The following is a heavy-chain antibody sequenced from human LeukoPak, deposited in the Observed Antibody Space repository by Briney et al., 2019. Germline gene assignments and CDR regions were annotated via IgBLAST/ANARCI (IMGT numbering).Heavy chain of an antibody. J-gene: IGHJ5*02. CDR1: GYTFTSYG. D-gene: IGHD3-3*01. CDR3: AREAPITIFGVVNWFDP. Sequence: ASVKVSCKASGYTFTSYGISWVRQAPGQGLEWMGWISAYNGNTNYAQKLQGRVTMTTDTSTSTAYMELRSLRSDDTAVYYCAREAPITIFGVVNWFDPWGQGTLVTVSS. CDR2: ISAYNGNT. V-gene: IGHV1-18*01.